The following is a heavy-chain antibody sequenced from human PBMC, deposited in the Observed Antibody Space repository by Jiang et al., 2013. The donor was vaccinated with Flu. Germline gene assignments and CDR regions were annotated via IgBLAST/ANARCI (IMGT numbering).Heavy chain of an antibody. J-gene: IGHJ2*01. Sequence: LLKPSETLSRTCAVYGGSFSGYSWSWIRQPPGKGLEWIGEINHSGNTNYSPSLKSRVTISVDTSKNQFSLKLNSVTAADTAVYYCARGQSMVVTPTFQYFDLWGRGTLVTVSS. CDR2: INHSGNT. CDR1: GGSFSGYS. D-gene: IGHD4-23*01. CDR3: ARGQSMVVTPTFQYFDL. V-gene: IGHV4-34*01.